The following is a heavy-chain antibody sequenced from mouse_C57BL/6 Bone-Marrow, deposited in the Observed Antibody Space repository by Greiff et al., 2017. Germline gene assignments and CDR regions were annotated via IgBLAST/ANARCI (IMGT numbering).Heavy chain of an antibody. CDR1: GYTFTSYG. V-gene: IGHV1-81*01. J-gene: IGHJ3*01. D-gene: IGHD2-4*01. Sequence: VQLQQSGAELARPGASVKLSCKASGYTFTSYGISWVKQRTGQGLEWIGEIYPRSGNTYYNEKFKGKATLTADKSSSTAYMELRSLTSADSAVYFCARGIYYEYDAGFAYWGQGTLVTVSA. CDR3: ARGIYYEYDAGFAY. CDR2: IYPRSGNT.